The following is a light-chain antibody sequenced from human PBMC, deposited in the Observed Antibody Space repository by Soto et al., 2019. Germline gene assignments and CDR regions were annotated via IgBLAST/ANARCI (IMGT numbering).Light chain of an antibody. Sequence: SVLTQSPSPSGTPGQRVTISCSGSSSNIGSNTVNWYQQLPGTAPKLLIYSNNQRPSGVPDRFSGSKSGTSASLAISGLQSEDEDDYYCAAWDDSLNGRYVFGTGTKVTVL. CDR2: SNN. CDR3: AAWDDSLNGRYV. J-gene: IGLJ1*01. V-gene: IGLV1-44*01. CDR1: SSNIGSNT.